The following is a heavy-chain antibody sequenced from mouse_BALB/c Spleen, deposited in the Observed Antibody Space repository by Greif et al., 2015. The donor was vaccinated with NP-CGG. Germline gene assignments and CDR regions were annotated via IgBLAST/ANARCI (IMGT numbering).Heavy chain of an antibody. CDR3: ARGGYPDY. V-gene: IGHV5-6-3*01. D-gene: IGHD2-2*01. CDR1: GFTFSSYG. CDR2: INSNGGST. J-gene: IGHJ2*01. Sequence: EVKLVESGGGLVQPGGSLKLSCAASGFTFSSYGMSWVRQTPDKRLELVATINSNGGSTYYPDSVKGRFTISRDNAKNTLNLQMSSLKSEDTDMYYCARGGYPDYWGQGTTLTVSS.